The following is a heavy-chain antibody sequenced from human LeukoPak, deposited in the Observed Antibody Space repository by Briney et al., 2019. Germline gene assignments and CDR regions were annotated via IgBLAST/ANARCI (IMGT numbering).Heavy chain of an antibody. CDR2: INAYNGKT. J-gene: IGHJ5*02. V-gene: IGHV1-18*01. Sequence: ASVKVSCQTSGYTFTHYGINWVRRAPGQGLAWIGWINAYNGKTNYAQKVQSRDTMTTDTSTSTAYIELRSLRSDDTPVYLCARGGVGDSGLGSYYKPPLNWFDPWGQGTLVTVSS. D-gene: IGHD3-10*01. CDR1: GYTFTHYG. CDR3: ARGGVGDSGLGSYYKPPLNWFDP.